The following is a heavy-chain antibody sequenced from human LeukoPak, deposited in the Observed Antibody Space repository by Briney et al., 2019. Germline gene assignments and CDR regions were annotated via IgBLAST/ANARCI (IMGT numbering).Heavy chain of an antibody. Sequence: SEALSLTCTVSGGSISSYYWSWIRQPAGKGLEWIGRIYTSGSTNYNPSLKSRVTMSVDTSKNQFSLKLSSVTAADTAVYYCARDRDYGDLYYFDYWGQGTLVTVSS. CDR1: GGSISSYY. CDR3: ARDRDYGDLYYFDY. V-gene: IGHV4-4*07. J-gene: IGHJ4*02. CDR2: IYTSGST. D-gene: IGHD4-17*01.